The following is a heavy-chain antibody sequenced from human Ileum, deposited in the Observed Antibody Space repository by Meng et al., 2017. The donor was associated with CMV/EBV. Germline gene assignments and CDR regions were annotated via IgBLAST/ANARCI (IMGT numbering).Heavy chain of an antibody. V-gene: IGHV3-11*01. J-gene: IGHJ4*02. D-gene: IGHD4-17*01. Sequence: ASGFPVGAYYMTWVRQGPGEGLEWVSYITGSGDIIYYADSVKGRFTISRDNAKSSLYLEINSLRAEDTAVYYCARGNYGFDYWGQGTLVTVSS. CDR2: ITGSGDII. CDR3: ARGNYGFDY. CDR1: GFPVGAYY.